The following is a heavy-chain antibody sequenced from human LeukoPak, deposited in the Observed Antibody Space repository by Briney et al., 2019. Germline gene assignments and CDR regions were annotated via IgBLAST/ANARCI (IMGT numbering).Heavy chain of an antibody. CDR1: GGSFSGYY. J-gene: IGHJ4*02. CDR3: AREYSSSHVIDY. CDR2: INHSGST. V-gene: IGHV4-34*01. D-gene: IGHD6-6*01. Sequence: SETLSLTCAVYGGSFSGYYWSWIRQPPGKGLEWIGEINHSGSTNYNPSLKSRVTISVDTSKNQFFLKLSSVTAADTAVYYCAREYSSSHVIDYWGQGTLVTVSS.